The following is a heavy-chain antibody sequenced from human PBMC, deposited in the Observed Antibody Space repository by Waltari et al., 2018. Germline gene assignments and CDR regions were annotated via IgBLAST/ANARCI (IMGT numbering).Heavy chain of an antibody. J-gene: IGHJ4*02. V-gene: IGHV3-33*01. CDR3: ARDFASTYFFDY. Sequence: QVQLVESGGGVVQPGRSLRLSCAASGFDFRGSVMHWVRQAPGKGLEWVAVIWYDGRYEYYADSVKGRFTISRDNSKDTLYLQMNSLRAEDTAVYYCARDFASTYFFDYWGQGTLVTVSS. CDR1: GFDFRGSV. CDR2: IWYDGRYE.